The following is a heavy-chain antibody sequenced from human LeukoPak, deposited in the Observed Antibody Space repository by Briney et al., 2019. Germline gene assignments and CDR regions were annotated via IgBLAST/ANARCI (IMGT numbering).Heavy chain of an antibody. V-gene: IGHV3-66*01. CDR2: LYHGGST. CDR1: GVIVRSNY. D-gene: IGHD4-23*01. J-gene: IGHJ3*02. CDR3: ARRGAVADAFDI. Sequence: PGGSLRLSCVGSGVIVRSNYMTWVRQAPGKGLEWVSILYHGGSTYYADSVKGRFSISRDTSKNTLYLQMNSLRAEDTAVYYCARRGAVADAFDIWGQGTMVTVSS.